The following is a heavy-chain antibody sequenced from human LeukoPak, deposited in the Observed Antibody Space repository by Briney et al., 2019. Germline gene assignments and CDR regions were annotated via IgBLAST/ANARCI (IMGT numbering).Heavy chain of an antibody. J-gene: IGHJ3*02. D-gene: IGHD6-6*01. CDR2: ISAYNGNT. CDR1: GYTFTSYG. V-gene: IGHV1-18*01. Sequence: GASVKVSCKASGYTFTSYGISWVRQAPGQGLEWMGWISAYNGNTNYAQKLQGRVTMTTDASTSTAYMELRSLRSDDTAVYYCACSSSLFDDAFDIWGQGTMVTVSS. CDR3: ACSSSLFDDAFDI.